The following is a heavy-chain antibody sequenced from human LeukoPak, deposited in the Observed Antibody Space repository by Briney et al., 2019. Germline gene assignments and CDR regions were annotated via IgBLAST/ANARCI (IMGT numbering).Heavy chain of an antibody. V-gene: IGHV1-8*01. D-gene: IGHD3-3*01. Sequence: ASVKVSCKASGYPFTCYNVNWVRQATGQGLEWMGWMNTNSGNTGYSQNFQGRVTMTRDTSISTAYMELSSLMSEDTAVYYCARGLPKAVFGVVIEDWGQGTLVTVSS. J-gene: IGHJ1*01. CDR1: GYPFTCYN. CDR3: ARGLPKAVFGVVIED. CDR2: MNTNSGNT.